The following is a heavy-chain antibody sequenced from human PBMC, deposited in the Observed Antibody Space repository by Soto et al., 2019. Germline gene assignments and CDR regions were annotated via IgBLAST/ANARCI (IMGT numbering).Heavy chain of an antibody. CDR2: IYYSGST. Sequence: TLSLTCTVSGGSISSYYWSWIRQPPGKGLEWIGYIYYSGSTNYNPSLKSRVTISVDTSKNQFSLKLSSVTAADTAVYYCARVVYDRYYYYYMDVWGKGTTVTVSS. CDR3: ARVVYDRYYYYYMDV. V-gene: IGHV4-59*01. CDR1: GGSISSYY. J-gene: IGHJ6*03. D-gene: IGHD5-12*01.